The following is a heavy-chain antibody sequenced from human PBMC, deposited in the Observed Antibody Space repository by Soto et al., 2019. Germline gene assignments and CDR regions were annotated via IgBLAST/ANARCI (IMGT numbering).Heavy chain of an antibody. V-gene: IGHV1-18*01. D-gene: IGHD3-9*01. CDR2: VSTYNGDT. CDR3: ARDQPGYGSLTELDF. J-gene: IGHJ4*02. Sequence: ASVRVSCKASGYTFTSYGISWVRQAPGQGLAWMGWVSTYNGDTHYPQNFQGRVIMTTDTSTNTAYMELKSLRSDDTAIYFCARDQPGYGSLTELDFWGQGTLVTVPS. CDR1: GYTFTSYG.